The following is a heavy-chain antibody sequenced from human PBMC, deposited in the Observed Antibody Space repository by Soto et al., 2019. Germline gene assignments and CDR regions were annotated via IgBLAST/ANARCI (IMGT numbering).Heavy chain of an antibody. V-gene: IGHV3-15*01. J-gene: IGHJ3*02. CDR3: TTDPLLGVAAAGSDDAFDI. Sequence: GGSLRLSCAASGFTFSNAWMSWVRQAPGKGLEWVGRIKSKTDGGTTDYAAPVKGRFTISRDDSKNTLYLQMNSLKTEDTAVYYCTTDPLLGVAAAGSDDAFDIWGQGTMVTVSS. CDR2: IKSKTDGGTT. D-gene: IGHD6-13*01. CDR1: GFTFSNAW.